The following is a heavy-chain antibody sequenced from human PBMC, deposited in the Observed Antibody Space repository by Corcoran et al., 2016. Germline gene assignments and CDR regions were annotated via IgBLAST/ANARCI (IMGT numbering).Heavy chain of an antibody. CDR2: LYWDDDK. Sequence: QITLKESGPTLVKPTQTLTLTFNFSGFSISTSGVGVGWIRQPPGKALEWIALLYWDDDKRYSPSLTSRLNITKDTSNNQVFLTRTNMDPVDTATYYCARTQMANYGMDVWGQGTTVTVSS. CDR3: ARTQMANYGMDV. CDR1: GFSISTSGVG. D-gene: IGHD5-12*01. V-gene: IGHV2-5*02. J-gene: IGHJ6*02.